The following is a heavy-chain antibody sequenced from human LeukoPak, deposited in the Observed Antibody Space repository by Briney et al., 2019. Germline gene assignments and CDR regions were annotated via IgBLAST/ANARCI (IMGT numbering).Heavy chain of an antibody. CDR3: ARGGVGVTLISWSDY. CDR2: IYYSGRT. Sequence: PSETLSLTCSVSGGSISSYYWNWIRQTPGKGLEWIGYIYYSGRTNYNPSLKSRVTISVDTSKNQFSLTLSSVTTADTAVYYCARGGVGVTLISWSDYWGQGTLVTVSS. J-gene: IGHJ4*02. V-gene: IGHV4-59*01. CDR1: GGSISSYY. D-gene: IGHD1-26*01.